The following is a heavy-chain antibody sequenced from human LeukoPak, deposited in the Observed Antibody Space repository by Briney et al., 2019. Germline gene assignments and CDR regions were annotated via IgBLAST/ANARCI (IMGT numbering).Heavy chain of an antibody. CDR2: ISSSSSYI. D-gene: IGHD6-13*01. Sequence: GGSLRLSCAASGFTFSDYYMSWIRQAPGKGLEWVSSISSSSSYIYYADSVKGRFTISRDNAKNSLYLQMNSLRAEDTAVYYCARDLIAAGSEGSGYWGQGTLVTVSS. V-gene: IGHV3-11*06. CDR3: ARDLIAAGSEGSGY. CDR1: GFTFSDYY. J-gene: IGHJ4*02.